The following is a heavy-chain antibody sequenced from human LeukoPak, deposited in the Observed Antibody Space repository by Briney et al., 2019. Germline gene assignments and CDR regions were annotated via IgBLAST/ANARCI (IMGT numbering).Heavy chain of an antibody. V-gene: IGHV3-7*03. D-gene: IGHD6-13*01. CDR1: GFTFSSYW. CDR2: IKQDGSEK. Sequence: GGSLRLSCAASGFTFSSYWMSWVRQAPGKGLEWVANIKQDGSEKYYVDSVKGRFTISRDNAKNSLYLQMNSLRAEDTAVYYCARDVYSSSWDADYFDYWGQGTLVTVSS. J-gene: IGHJ4*02. CDR3: ARDVYSSSWDADYFDY.